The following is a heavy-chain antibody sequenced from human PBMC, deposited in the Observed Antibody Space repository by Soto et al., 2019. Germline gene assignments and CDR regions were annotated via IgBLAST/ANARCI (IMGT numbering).Heavy chain of an antibody. CDR2: ISNDGSNK. Sequence: QVQLVESGGGVVQPGMSLSLSCAASGFTFSNYGMHWVRQAPGKGLEWVTLISNDGSNKIYADSVKCRFTISRDNSKNTLYLQMTSLTTEDTAVYYCAKDGADTGTYNVDYGGQGTVVTVSS. J-gene: IGHJ4*02. CDR3: AKDGADTGTYNVDY. D-gene: IGHD1-26*01. CDR1: GFTFSNYG. V-gene: IGHV3-30*18.